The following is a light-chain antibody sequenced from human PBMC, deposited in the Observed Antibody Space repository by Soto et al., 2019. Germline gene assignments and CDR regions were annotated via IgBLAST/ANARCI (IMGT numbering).Light chain of an antibody. CDR2: WAS. CDR3: QQYSSSPT. CDR1: QILLYSANGKNF. V-gene: IGKV4-1*01. J-gene: IGKJ5*01. Sequence: IVRTQFPDSLAGPLAEGATITVKTTQILLYSANGKNFLAWYQQRPGQTPKLLIYWASTRESGVPDRFSGSGSGTEFALTISSLQAEDVAVYYCQQYSSSPTFGQGTRLEIK.